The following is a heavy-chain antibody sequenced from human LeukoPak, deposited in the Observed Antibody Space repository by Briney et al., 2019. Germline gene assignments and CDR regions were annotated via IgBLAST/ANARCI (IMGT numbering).Heavy chain of an antibody. CDR2: FHPEDGET. CDR1: GYTLTELS. J-gene: IGHJ4*02. Sequence: ASVKVSCKVSGYTLTELSMHWVRQAPGKGLEWMGGFHPEDGETVYAQKFQGGVTMTEDTSTDTAYMELSSLRSEDTAVYYCATGKIYCSTTSCSDDSWGQGTLVTVSS. CDR3: ATGKIYCSTTSCSDDS. V-gene: IGHV1-24*01. D-gene: IGHD2-2*01.